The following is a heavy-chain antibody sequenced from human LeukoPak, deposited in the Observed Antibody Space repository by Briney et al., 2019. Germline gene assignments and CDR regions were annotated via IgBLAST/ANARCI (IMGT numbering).Heavy chain of an antibody. Sequence: SGGSLRLSCTASGFTFGDYAMSWVRQAPGKGLEWVGFIRSKAYGGTTEYAASVKGRFTTSRDDSKSIAYLQMNSLKTEDTAVYYCTRSIAAAGLWGQGTLVTVSS. V-gene: IGHV3-49*04. J-gene: IGHJ4*02. D-gene: IGHD6-13*01. CDR3: TRSIAAAGL. CDR2: IRSKAYGGTT. CDR1: GFTFGDYA.